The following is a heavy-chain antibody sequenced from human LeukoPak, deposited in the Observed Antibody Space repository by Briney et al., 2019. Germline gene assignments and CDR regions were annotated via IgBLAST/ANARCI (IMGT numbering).Heavy chain of an antibody. CDR2: ISYDGSNK. V-gene: IGHV3-30-3*01. CDR1: GFTFSSYA. D-gene: IGHD3-10*01. J-gene: IGHJ4*02. Sequence: GGSLRLSCATSGFTFSSYAMHWVRQAPGKGLEWVAVISYDGSNKYYADSVKGRFTISRDNSKNTLYLQMNSLRAEDTAVYYCAKDTSKSSFRGYFDYWGQGTLVTVSS. CDR3: AKDTSKSSFRGYFDY.